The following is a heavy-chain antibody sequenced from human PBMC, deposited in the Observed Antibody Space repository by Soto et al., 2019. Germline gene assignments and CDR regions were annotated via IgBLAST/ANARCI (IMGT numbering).Heavy chain of an antibody. CDR2: ISYSSSTI. CDR1: GFPFSSYS. CDR3: ATSLDV. J-gene: IGHJ6*02. Sequence: RGSLRLSCAAAGFPFSSYSMNWVRQAPGKGLEWVSYISYSSSTIYYADSVKGRFTISRDNAKNSLYLQMNSLRAEDTAVYYCATSLDVWGQGTTVTVSS. V-gene: IGHV3-48*01.